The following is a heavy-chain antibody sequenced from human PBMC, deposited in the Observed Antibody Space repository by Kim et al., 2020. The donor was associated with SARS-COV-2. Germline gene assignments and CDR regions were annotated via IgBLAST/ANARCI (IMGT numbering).Heavy chain of an antibody. CDR2: ISSSSYI. D-gene: IGHD6-13*01. V-gene: IGHV3-21*01. Sequence: GGSLRLSCAASGFTFSSYSMNWVRQAPGKGLEWVSSISSSSYIYYADSVKGRFTISRDNAKNSLYLQMNSLRAEDTAVYYCARDGRYSSSWYSPYYYYYGMDVWGQGTTVTVSS. J-gene: IGHJ6*02. CDR3: ARDGRYSSSWYSPYYYYYGMDV. CDR1: GFTFSSYS.